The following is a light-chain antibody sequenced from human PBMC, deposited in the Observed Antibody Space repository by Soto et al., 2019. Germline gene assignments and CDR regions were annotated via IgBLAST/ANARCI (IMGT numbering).Light chain of an antibody. Sequence: EKVMTQSPAALSVSPGERATLSCRASQSVNSNLAWYQRKPGQAPRLLLYCASTRATGIPAKFSGSASGTEFPLTISSLQSEDSAVYYCQQYNDWPLTFGGGTKVEIK. CDR3: QQYNDWPLT. CDR2: CAS. V-gene: IGKV3-15*01. J-gene: IGKJ4*01. CDR1: QSVNSN.